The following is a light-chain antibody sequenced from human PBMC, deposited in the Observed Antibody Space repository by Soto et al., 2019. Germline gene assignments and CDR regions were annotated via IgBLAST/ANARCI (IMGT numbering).Light chain of an antibody. V-gene: IGLV2-14*03. Sequence: QSVLTQPRSVSGSPGQSVTVSCIGTSSDVGDYNSVSWYQQHPGKAPKLMIYDVSNRPSGVSNRFSGSKSGNTASLTISGLQAEDEADYYCSSYTSSSTVFGTGTKLTVL. J-gene: IGLJ1*01. CDR2: DVS. CDR1: SSDVGDYNS. CDR3: SSYTSSSTV.